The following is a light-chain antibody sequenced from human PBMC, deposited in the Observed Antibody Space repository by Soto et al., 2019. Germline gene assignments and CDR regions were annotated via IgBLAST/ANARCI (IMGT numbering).Light chain of an antibody. V-gene: IGKV3-15*01. CDR1: QSVSSN. CDR2: GAP. Sequence: EIVMTQSPATLSVSPGERATLSCRASQSVSSNLAWYQQKPGQAPRLLIYGAPTRATGIPARFSGSGSGTEFTLTISSLQSEDFAVYYCRQYNNWPPLTFGGGTKV. CDR3: RQYNNWPPLT. J-gene: IGKJ4*01.